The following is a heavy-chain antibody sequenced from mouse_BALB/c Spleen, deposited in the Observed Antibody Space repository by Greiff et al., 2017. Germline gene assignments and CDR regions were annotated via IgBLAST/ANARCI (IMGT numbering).Heavy chain of an antibody. V-gene: IGHV1-80*01. CDR3: ATRDWFAY. Sequence: VQLQQSGAELVRPGSSVKISCKASGYAFSSYWMNWVKQRPGQGLEWIGQIYPGDGDTNYNGKFKGKATLTADKSSSTAYMQLSSLTSEDSAVYFYATRDWFAYWGEGTLVTVSA. J-gene: IGHJ3*01. CDR2: IYPGDGDT. CDR1: GYAFSSYW.